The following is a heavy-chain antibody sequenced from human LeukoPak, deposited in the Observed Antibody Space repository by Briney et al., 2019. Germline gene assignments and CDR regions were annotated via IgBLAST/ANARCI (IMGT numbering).Heavy chain of an antibody. J-gene: IGHJ1*01. CDR2: IYYSGST. CDR3: ARARWEYFQH. V-gene: IGHV4-39*07. CDR1: GGSISSSSYY. Sequence: SETLSLTCTVSGGSISSSSYYWGWIRQPPGKGLEWIGSIYYSGSTYYNPSLKSRVTISVDTSKNQFSLRLSSVTAADTAVYYCARARWEYFQHWGQGTLVTVSS. D-gene: IGHD2-15*01.